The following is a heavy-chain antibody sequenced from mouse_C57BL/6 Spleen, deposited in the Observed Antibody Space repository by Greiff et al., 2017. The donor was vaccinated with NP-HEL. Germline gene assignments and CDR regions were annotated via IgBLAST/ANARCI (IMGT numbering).Heavy chain of an antibody. J-gene: IGHJ4*01. V-gene: IGHV7-3*01. CDR2: IRNKANGYTT. CDR3: ARYTGWLPYYAMDY. CDR1: GFTFTDYY. Sequence: EVKLVESGGGLVQPGGSLSLSCAASGFTFTDYYMSWVRQPPGTALEWLGFIRNKANGYTTEYSASVKGRFTISRDNSQSILYLQMNALRAEDSATYYCARYTGWLPYYAMDYWGQGTSVTVSS. D-gene: IGHD2-2*01.